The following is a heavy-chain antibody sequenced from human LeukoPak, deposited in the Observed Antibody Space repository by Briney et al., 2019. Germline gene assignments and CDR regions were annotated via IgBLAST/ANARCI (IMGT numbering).Heavy chain of an antibody. D-gene: IGHD1-26*01. J-gene: IGHJ5*02. V-gene: IGHV1-18*01. Sequence: ASVKVSCKASGYTFTSYGISWVRQAPGQGLEWMGWISAYNGNTNYAQKLQGRVTMTTDTSTSTAYMEPRSLRSDDTAVYYCARDWEGLNWFDPWGQGTLVTVSS. CDR3: ARDWEGLNWFDP. CDR1: GYTFTSYG. CDR2: ISAYNGNT.